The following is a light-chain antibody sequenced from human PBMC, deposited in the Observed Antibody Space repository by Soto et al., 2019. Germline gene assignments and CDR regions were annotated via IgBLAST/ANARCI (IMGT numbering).Light chain of an antibody. J-gene: IGKJ5*01. CDR2: GAS. Sequence: IVLTQSRGTLSLSPGERATLSCRASQSISNAYLAWYQQKPGQAPRLLIYGASSRAAGIPDRFGGSGSGTDFALTISRLEPEDFAVYYCQQYASSLITFGQGTRLEIK. V-gene: IGKV3-20*01. CDR3: QQYASSLIT. CDR1: QSISNAY.